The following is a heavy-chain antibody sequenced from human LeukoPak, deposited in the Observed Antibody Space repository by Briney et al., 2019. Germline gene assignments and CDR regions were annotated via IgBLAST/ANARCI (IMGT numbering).Heavy chain of an antibody. CDR1: GFTFSSYN. Sequence: GGSLRLSCAASGFTFSSYNMHWVRQAPGKGLEWVAVISYDGGNKYYTDSVKGRFTISRDNSRNTLYLQMNSLRAEDTAVYYCARDKYSYGPFFDYWGQGTLVTVSS. D-gene: IGHD5-18*01. J-gene: IGHJ4*02. CDR2: ISYDGGNK. CDR3: ARDKYSYGPFFDY. V-gene: IGHV3-30*03.